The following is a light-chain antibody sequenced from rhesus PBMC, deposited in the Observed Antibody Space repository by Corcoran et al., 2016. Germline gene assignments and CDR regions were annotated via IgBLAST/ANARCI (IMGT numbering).Light chain of an antibody. J-gene: IGKJ1*01. CDR2: YAN. Sequence: DIQMSQSPSSLSASVGDRVTITCRASQGISRYLNWYQQKPGKAPKLLIYYANSLASGVPSRFSGSGSGTDFTLTVRSLQPEDFATYYCLQGNSNPRTFGQGTKVEIK. CDR1: QGISRY. V-gene: IGKV1-32*02. CDR3: LQGNSNPRT.